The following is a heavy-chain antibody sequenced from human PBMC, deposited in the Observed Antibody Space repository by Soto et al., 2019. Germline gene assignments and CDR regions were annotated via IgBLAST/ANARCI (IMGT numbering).Heavy chain of an antibody. Sequence: GESLKISCKGSGYSFTSYWIGWVRQMPGKGLEWMGIIYPGDSDTRYSPSFQGQVTISADKSISTAYLQWSSLKASDTAMYYCARPRYYYGSSGYYSDAFDIWGQGTMVTVSS. CDR2: IYPGDSDT. D-gene: IGHD3-22*01. CDR1: GYSFTSYW. J-gene: IGHJ3*02. V-gene: IGHV5-51*01. CDR3: ARPRYYYGSSGYYSDAFDI.